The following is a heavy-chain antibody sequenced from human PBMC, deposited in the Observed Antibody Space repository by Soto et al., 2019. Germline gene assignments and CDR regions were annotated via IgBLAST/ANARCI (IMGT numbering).Heavy chain of an antibody. D-gene: IGHD3-3*01. CDR3: AKGSASDGYTDHFQQ. V-gene: IGHV3-30*18. CDR2: ISYNGSNK. J-gene: IGHJ1*01. CDR1: GFTFSHYA. Sequence: QVQLVESGGGVVQPGRSLRLSCAASGFTFSHYAMHWVRQAPGKGLEWLATISYNGSNKYYADSVTGRFTISRDSSKSTLYLQMNSLRADDTAVYNCAKGSASDGYTDHFQQWGQGALVTVSP.